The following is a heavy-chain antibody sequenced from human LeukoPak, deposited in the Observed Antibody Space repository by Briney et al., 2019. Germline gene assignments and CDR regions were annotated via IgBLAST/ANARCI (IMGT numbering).Heavy chain of an antibody. CDR1: GFIFSSYW. CDR2: IKQDGSEK. J-gene: IGHJ4*02. Sequence: GGSLRLSCAASGFIFSSYWMSWVRQAPGKGLEWVANIKQDGSEKYYVDSVKGRFTISRDNAKNSLFLQMNSLRAEDTAVYYCARVRKGDWNYDYWGQGTLVTVSS. CDR3: ARVRKGDWNYDY. D-gene: IGHD1-7*01. V-gene: IGHV3-7*03.